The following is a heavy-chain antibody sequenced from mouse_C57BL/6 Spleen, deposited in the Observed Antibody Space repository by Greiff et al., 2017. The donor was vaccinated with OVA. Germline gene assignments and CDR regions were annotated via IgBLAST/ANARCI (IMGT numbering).Heavy chain of an antibody. CDR2: FYPGSGSI. D-gene: IGHD2-14*01. J-gene: IGHJ3*01. V-gene: IGHV1-62-2*01. CDR3: ARHGAVRAWFAY. Sequence: QVHVKQSGAELVKPGASVKLSCKASGYTFTEYTIHWVKQRSGQGLEWIGWFYPGSGSIKYNEKFKDKATVTADKSSSTVYMELSRLTSEDSAVYFCARHGAVRAWFAYWGQGTLVTVSA. CDR1: GYTFTEYT.